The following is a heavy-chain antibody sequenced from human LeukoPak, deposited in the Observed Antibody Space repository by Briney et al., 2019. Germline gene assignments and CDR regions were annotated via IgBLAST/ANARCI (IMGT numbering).Heavy chain of an antibody. J-gene: IGHJ4*02. CDR2: IYHSGNT. Sequence: SETLPLTCAVSGYSINSGYFWAWIRQTPGKGLEWIGSIYHSGNTYSNPSLKSRVTISVDTSKNQFSLNLNSVTAADTALYYCARHGANYYYFDYWGQGTLVTVSS. CDR3: ARHGANYYYFDY. V-gene: IGHV4-38-2*01. CDR1: GYSINSGYF. D-gene: IGHD4/OR15-4a*01.